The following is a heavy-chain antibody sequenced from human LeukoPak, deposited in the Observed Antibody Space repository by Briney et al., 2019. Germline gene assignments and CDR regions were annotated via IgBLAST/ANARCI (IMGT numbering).Heavy chain of an antibody. CDR2: ISADGGSA. CDR3: ATESGKFDY. V-gene: IGHV3-43*02. CDR1: GLNFDEYA. J-gene: IGHJ4*02. Sequence: SGGSLRLSCVVAGLNFDEYAMHWVCQPPGKGLEWVSLISADGGSAFSADFVKGRFSISRDNSKNFLFLQMNSLRIEDTAMYYCATESGKFDYWGQGTLVAVSS.